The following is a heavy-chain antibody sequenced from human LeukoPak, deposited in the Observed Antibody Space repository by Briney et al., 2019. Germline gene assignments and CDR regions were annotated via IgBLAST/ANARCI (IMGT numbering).Heavy chain of an antibody. CDR1: GFTFSSYS. J-gene: IGHJ4*02. CDR2: ISSSSSYI. Sequence: GGSLRLSCAASGFTFSSYSMNWVRQAPGKGLEWVSSISSSSSYIYYADSVKGRFTISRDNAKNSLYLQMNSLRAEDTAVYYCATLKDYGDYAFDYWGQGTLVTVSS. V-gene: IGHV3-21*01. D-gene: IGHD4-17*01. CDR3: ATLKDYGDYAFDY.